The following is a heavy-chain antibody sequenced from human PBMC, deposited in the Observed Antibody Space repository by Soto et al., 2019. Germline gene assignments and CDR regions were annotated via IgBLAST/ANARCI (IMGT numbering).Heavy chain of an antibody. V-gene: IGHV3-21*01. CDR3: ARVGGGYQLLHAFDI. CDR1: GFTFSSYS. D-gene: IGHD2-2*01. CDR2: ISSSSSYI. Sequence: PGGSLRLSCAASGFTFSSYSMNWVRQAPGKGLEWVSSISSSSSYIYYADSVKGRFTISRDNAKNSLYLQMNSLRAEDTAVYYCARVGGGYQLLHAFDIWGQGTMVTVSS. J-gene: IGHJ3*02.